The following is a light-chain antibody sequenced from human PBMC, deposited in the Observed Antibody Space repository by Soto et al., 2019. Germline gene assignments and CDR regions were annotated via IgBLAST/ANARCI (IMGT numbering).Light chain of an antibody. V-gene: IGKV1D-12*01. Sequence: DIQMTQSQSSVSASVGDRVTITCRASQAISTRLAWYQQKPGKAPKLLIYAASNLQTGVPSRFSGSASGTDFTLTISSLQPEVCATYYGQPANSFPRTFGQGTKVEIK. J-gene: IGKJ1*01. CDR3: QPANSFPRT. CDR2: AAS. CDR1: QAISTR.